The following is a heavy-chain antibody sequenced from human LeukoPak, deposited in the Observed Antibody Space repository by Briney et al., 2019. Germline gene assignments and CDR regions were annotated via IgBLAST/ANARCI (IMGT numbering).Heavy chain of an antibody. CDR1: GYTFTSNY. CDR2: ISPSGGST. J-gene: IGHJ4*02. Sequence: ASVKVSCKAFGYTFTSNYMHWVRQAPGQGPEWMGVISPSGGSTTYAQKFQGRVTLTRDMSTSTDYLELSSLRSEDTAVYYCARDGARYYYDSSGFADYWGQGTLVTVSS. CDR3: ARDGARYYYDSSGFADY. V-gene: IGHV1-46*01. D-gene: IGHD3-22*01.